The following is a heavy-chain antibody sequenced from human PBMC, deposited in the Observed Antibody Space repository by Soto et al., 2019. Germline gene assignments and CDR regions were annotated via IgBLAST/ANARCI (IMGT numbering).Heavy chain of an antibody. CDR1: GYSISSGFY. V-gene: IGHV4-38-2*02. J-gene: IGHJ4*02. CDR3: ARDVQGYFDF. Sequence: LSLTCAVSGYSISSGFYWGWIRQPPGKGLEWIGTIYHRGNTYYNPSLTSRVTMSVDTSKNQFSLNLTSVTAADTAVYFCARDVQGYFDFWGPGTLVTVSS. CDR2: IYHRGNT.